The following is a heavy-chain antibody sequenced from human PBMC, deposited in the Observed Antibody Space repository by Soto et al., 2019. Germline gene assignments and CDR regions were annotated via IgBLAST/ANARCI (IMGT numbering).Heavy chain of an antibody. CDR2: VYYTGST. J-gene: IGHJ4*02. D-gene: IGHD1-1*01. CDR1: GGSIISDEYY. Sequence: QVQLQESGPGLVKPSQTLSLTCSVSGGSIISDEYYWTWIRQPPGGGLECIGHVYYTGSTSYSPSLKSRLTISVDTSKNQFSLRLNSVSAADTAVYYCARDRSNSPDLLDSWGRGTLVTVSS. CDR3: ARDRSNSPDLLDS. V-gene: IGHV4-30-4*01.